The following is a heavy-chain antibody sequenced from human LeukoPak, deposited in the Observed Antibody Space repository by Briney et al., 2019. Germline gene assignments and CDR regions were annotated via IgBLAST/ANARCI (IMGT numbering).Heavy chain of an antibody. D-gene: IGHD3-22*01. CDR3: ARLQFGSGNYHEVDH. V-gene: IGHV4-59*08. CDR1: GGSIISYY. Sequence: PSETLSLTCTVSGGSIISYYWSWIRQPPGKGLEWIGYIFYSGSTNYNPSLKSRVTISVDTSKNQFSLKLSSVTAADTAVYYCARLQFGSGNYHEVDHWGQGTLVTVSS. J-gene: IGHJ4*02. CDR2: IFYSGST.